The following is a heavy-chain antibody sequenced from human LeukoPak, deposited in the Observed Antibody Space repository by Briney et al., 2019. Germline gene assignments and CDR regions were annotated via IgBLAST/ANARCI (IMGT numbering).Heavy chain of an antibody. D-gene: IGHD3-10*01. J-gene: IGHJ3*02. Sequence: ASVKVSCKASGYTFTSYGISWVRQAPGQGLEWMGWISAYNGNTNYAQKLQGRVTMTTDTSTSTAYMELRSLRSDDTAVYYCARSAVGSWFGDFPGAFDIWGQGTMVTVSS. CDR1: GYTFTSYG. CDR2: ISAYNGNT. V-gene: IGHV1-18*01. CDR3: ARSAVGSWFGDFPGAFDI.